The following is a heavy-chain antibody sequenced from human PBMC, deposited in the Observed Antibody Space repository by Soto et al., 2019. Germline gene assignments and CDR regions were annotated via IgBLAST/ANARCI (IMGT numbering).Heavy chain of an antibody. J-gene: IGHJ6*02. CDR1: SGSITSSNW. CDR2: IFHNGNT. D-gene: IGHD2-8*01. Sequence: SETLSLTCAVSSGSITSSNWWSWVRQPPGKGLEWIGEIFHNGNTYYNPSLKSRVTISVDTSKNQFSVNLRSVTAADTAVYYCARRTWGMDVWGQGTTVTVSS. V-gene: IGHV4-4*02. CDR3: ARRTWGMDV.